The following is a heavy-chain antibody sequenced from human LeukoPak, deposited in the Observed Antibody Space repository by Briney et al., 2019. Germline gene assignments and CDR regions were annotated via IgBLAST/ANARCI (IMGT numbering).Heavy chain of an antibody. J-gene: IGHJ4*02. D-gene: IGHD3-10*01. V-gene: IGHV1-69*06. CDR1: GCTFSSYA. Sequence: PMGSVKVSCKASGCTFSSYAISWVRQAPGQGLEWMGGIISTFGTANYAHKFQGRVTITADKSTSTAYMELSSLRAEDTAVYYCAISGLGFGELRGLDYWGQGTLVTVS. CDR2: IISTFGTA. CDR3: AISGLGFGELRGLDY.